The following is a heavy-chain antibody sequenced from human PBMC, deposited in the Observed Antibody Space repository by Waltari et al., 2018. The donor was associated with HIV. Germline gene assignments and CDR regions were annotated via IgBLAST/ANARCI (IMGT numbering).Heavy chain of an antibody. Sequence: QVQLQESGPGLVKPSETLSLTCNVSGSSISLYYWNWIRQPPGKGLEWIGNIYYSGITNYNPSLRSRVTISIDTSKNQFSLKLTSVTAADTAVYYCATYSSGWSQFDYWGQGTLVTVSS. D-gene: IGHD6-19*01. CDR2: IYYSGIT. J-gene: IGHJ4*02. V-gene: IGHV4-59*01. CDR3: ATYSSGWSQFDY. CDR1: GSSISLYY.